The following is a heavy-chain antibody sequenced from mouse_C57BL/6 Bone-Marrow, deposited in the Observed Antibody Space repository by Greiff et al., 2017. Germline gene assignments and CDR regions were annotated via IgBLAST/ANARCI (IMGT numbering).Heavy chain of an antibody. CDR1: GYTFTSYW. Sequence: QVQLKQPGAELVKPGASVKMSCKASGYTFTSYWITWVKQRPGHGLEWIGDIYPGSGSTNYNEKFTSKATLTVDTSSSTAYMQHSSLTSEDSAVXCGANNPYGYYFDYRRQGTTLTVSS. CDR3: ANNPYGYYFDY. V-gene: IGHV1-55*01. J-gene: IGHJ2*01. CDR2: IYPGSGST. D-gene: IGHD2-2*01.